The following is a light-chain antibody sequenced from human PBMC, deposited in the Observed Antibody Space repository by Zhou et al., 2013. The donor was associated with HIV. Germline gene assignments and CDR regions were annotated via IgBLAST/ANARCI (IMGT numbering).Light chain of an antibody. CDR3: HQFGTSARRT. CDR1: QSVTSN. Sequence: EIVMTQSPATLSVSPGERATLSCRASQSVTSNLAWYQQKPGQGPRLLIYRASARETGIPGRFSGSGSGTDFTLTISRLEPEDFAVYYCHQFGTSARRTFGQGTKVEIK. CDR2: RAS. V-gene: IGKV3-15*01. J-gene: IGKJ1*01.